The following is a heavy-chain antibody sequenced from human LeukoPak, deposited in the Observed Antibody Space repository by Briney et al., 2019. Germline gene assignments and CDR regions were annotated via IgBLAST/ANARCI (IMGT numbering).Heavy chain of an antibody. J-gene: IGHJ5*02. Sequence: SGTLSLTCTVSGYSISSGYYWGRIRQPAGKGLEWIGRIYTSGSTTYNPSLKSRVTISVDTSKNQFSLKLSSVTAADTAVYYCARERGTYYYGSGSYSDWFDPWGQGTLVTVSS. CDR1: GYSISSGYY. CDR2: IYTSGST. V-gene: IGHV4-61*02. CDR3: ARERGTYYYGSGSYSDWFDP. D-gene: IGHD3-10*01.